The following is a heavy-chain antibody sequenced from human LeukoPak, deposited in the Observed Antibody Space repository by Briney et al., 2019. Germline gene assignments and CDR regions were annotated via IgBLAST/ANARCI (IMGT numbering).Heavy chain of an antibody. CDR2: IYTSGST. CDR1: GGSISSYY. J-gene: IGHJ4*02. D-gene: IGHD6-19*01. V-gene: IGHV4-4*07. Sequence: SETLSLTCTVSGGSISSYYWSWIRQPAGKGLEWIGRIYTSGSTNYNPSLYNPSLKSRVTISVDTSKNQFSLKLSSVTAADTAVYYCARSHSSGWNLFDYWGQGTLVTVSS. CDR3: ARSHSSGWNLFDY.